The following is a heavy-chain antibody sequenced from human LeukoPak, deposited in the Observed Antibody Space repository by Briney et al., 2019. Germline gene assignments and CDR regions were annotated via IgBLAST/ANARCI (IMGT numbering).Heavy chain of an antibody. CDR1: GLPFRIYW. CDR2: IKEDGSNL. Sequence: PGGSLRLSCAASGLPFRIYWLGWVRDAPGKGLEEVANIKEDGSNLYYVASVKGRITISRDNATKSLHLQMNNLRAEDTAVYFCARVICDYVWGSYRCHFDYWGQGTLVSVSS. V-gene: IGHV3-7*01. D-gene: IGHD3-16*02. J-gene: IGHJ4*02. CDR3: ARVICDYVWGSYRCHFDY.